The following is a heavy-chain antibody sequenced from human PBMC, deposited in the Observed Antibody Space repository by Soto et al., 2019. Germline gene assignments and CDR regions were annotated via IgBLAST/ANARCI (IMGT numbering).Heavy chain of an antibody. J-gene: IGHJ4*02. CDR2: INPNSGGT. V-gene: IGHV1-2*02. CDR3: ARDRTIAVAGYYFDY. CDR1: GYTFTGYY. Sequence: QVQLVQSGAEVKKPGASVKVSCKASGYTFTGYYMHWVRQAPGQGLEWMGWINPNSGGTNYAQKFQGRVTMTRDTSISTAYMELSRLRSDDTAVYYCARDRTIAVAGYYFDYWGQGTLVTVSS. D-gene: IGHD6-19*01.